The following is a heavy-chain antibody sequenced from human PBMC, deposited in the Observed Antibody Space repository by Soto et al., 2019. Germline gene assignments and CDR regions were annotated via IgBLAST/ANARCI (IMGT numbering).Heavy chain of an antibody. CDR2: GKSAGSTT. CDR1: GFTFSHYW. CDR3: IMSYNYAFDI. J-gene: IGHJ3*02. V-gene: IGHV3-74*01. Sequence: EGQLGESGGVLLEPGGSLRLSCAASGFTFSHYWMHWVRQAPGKGLVWVSRGKSAGSTTDYADAVKGRFTIYRENAKNTLYLQMNRLRAEDTAVYYCIMSYNYAFDIWGQGTMVTVSS. D-gene: IGHD1-26*01.